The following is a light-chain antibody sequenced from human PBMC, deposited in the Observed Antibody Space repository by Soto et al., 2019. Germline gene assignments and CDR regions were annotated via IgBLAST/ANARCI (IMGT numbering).Light chain of an antibody. J-gene: IGKJ4*01. CDR2: KAS. CDR3: QQYNSYPLT. V-gene: IGKV1-5*03. Sequence: DIQMTQSPSTLSASVGDRVTITCRASQSISSWLAWYQQKPGKAPRLLMYKASTLESGVPSRFSGSGSGTAFTLTISSLQPDDFATYYCQQYNSYPLTFGGGTKVEIK. CDR1: QSISSW.